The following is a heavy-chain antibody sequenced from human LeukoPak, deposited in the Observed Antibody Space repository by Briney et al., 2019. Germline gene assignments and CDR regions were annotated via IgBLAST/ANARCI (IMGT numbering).Heavy chain of an antibody. CDR1: GGSISGYY. J-gene: IGHJ5*02. CDR3: ARLFFVIDT. V-gene: IGHV4-59*04. D-gene: IGHD3-3*01. CDR2: VHYSGST. Sequence: PSETLSLTCTVSGGSISGYYWTWIRQPPGEGLECIGTVHYSGSTFYNPSLKSRVNISVDTSKNQFSLQLSSVTAADTAVYYCARLFFVIDTWGQGTLVTVSS.